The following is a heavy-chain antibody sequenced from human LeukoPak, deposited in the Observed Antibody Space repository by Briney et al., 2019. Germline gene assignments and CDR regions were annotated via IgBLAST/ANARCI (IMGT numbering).Heavy chain of an antibody. Sequence: SETLSLTCIVSGGSISSYYWSWIRQPPGKGLEWIGYIYYSGSTNYNPSPKSRVTISVVTSKNQFSLKLSSVTAADTAVYYCARARYSSAPFEYWGQGTLITVSS. CDR2: IYYSGST. V-gene: IGHV4-59*01. D-gene: IGHD6-25*01. CDR3: ARARYSSAPFEY. J-gene: IGHJ4*02. CDR1: GGSISSYY.